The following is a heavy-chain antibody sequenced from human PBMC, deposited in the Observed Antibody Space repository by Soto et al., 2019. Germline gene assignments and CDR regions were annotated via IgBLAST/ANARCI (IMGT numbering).Heavy chain of an antibody. CDR1: GFSLANFW. CDR3: ARDQTVTRGCSDTTCYYDARDI. J-gene: IGHJ3*02. D-gene: IGHD2-2*01. CDR2: IKEDGSMR. V-gene: IGHV3-7*01. Sequence: EVQLVESGGGLVQPGNSLRLSCEASGFSLANFWMTWVRQAPGMGPEWVANIKEDGSMRYYMDSVEGRFTISRDNAKTLLFVYMNSLRAEDTAVYYCARDQTVTRGCSDTTCYYDARDIWGQGTMVTVSS.